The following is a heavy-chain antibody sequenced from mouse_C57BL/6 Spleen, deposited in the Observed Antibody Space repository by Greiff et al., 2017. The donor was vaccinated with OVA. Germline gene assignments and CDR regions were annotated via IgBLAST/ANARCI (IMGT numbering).Heavy chain of an antibody. D-gene: IGHD1-1*01. Sequence: DVKLVESGEGLVKPGGSLKLSCAASGFTFSSYAMSWVRQTPEKRLEWVAYISSGGDYIYYADTVKGRFTISRDNARNTLYLQMSSLKSEDTAMYYCTRDRNYGSSYRGSYYVDYWGQGTTLTVSS. CDR2: ISSGGDYI. J-gene: IGHJ2*01. CDR3: TRDRNYGSSYRGSYYVDY. CDR1: GFTFSSYA. V-gene: IGHV5-9-1*02.